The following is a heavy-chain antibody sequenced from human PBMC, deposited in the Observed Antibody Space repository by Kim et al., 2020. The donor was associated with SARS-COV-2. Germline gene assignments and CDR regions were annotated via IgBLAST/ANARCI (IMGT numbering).Heavy chain of an antibody. D-gene: IGHD3-9*01. CDR1: GGSISSYY. J-gene: IGHJ5*02. V-gene: IGHV4-59*01. Sequence: SETLSLTCTVSGGSISSYYWSWIRQPPGKGLEWIGYIYYSGSTNYNPSLNSRVTISVDTSKNQFSLKLSAVTAADTAVYYCARGSDYDILTGTEYNWFDPWGQGTLVTVSS. CDR3: ARGSDYDILTGTEYNWFDP. CDR2: IYYSGST.